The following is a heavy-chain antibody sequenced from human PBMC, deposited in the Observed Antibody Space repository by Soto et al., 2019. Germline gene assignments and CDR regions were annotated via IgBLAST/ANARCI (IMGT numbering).Heavy chain of an antibody. Sequence: ASVKVSCKASGYTFTGYYMHWVRQAPGQGLEWMGWINPNSGGTNYAQKFQGRVTMTRDTSISTAYMELSRLRSDDTAGYYCARVRDSSGDTDYWGQGTLVTVSS. CDR2: INPNSGGT. D-gene: IGHD3-22*01. J-gene: IGHJ4*02. CDR3: ARVRDSSGDTDY. CDR1: GYTFTGYY. V-gene: IGHV1-2*02.